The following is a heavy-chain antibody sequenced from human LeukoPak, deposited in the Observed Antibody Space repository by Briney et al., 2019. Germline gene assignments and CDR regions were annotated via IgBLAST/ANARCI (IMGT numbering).Heavy chain of an antibody. J-gene: IGHJ6*02. CDR3: AREEVVVVVAAEYYYGMDV. D-gene: IGHD2-15*01. V-gene: IGHV3-21*01. CDR1: GFTFSSYS. CDR2: ISSSSSYI. Sequence: PGGSLRLSCAASGFTFSSYSMNWVRQAPGKGLEWVSSISSSSSYIYYADSVKGRFTTSRDNAKNSLYLQMNSLRAEDTAVYYCAREEVVVVVAAEYYYGMDVWGQGTTVTVSS.